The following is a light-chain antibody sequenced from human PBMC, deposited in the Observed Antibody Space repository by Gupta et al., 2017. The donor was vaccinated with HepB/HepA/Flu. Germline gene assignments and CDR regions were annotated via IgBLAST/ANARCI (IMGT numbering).Light chain of an antibody. CDR3: AALYDSVSGPV. CDR1: SSNIGSNY. J-gene: IGLJ3*02. CDR2: RNN. V-gene: IGLV1-47*01. Sequence: QSVPTQPPSASGPPGQSVTISCSGSSSNIGSNYAYCYQQRPGAAPKLLIYRNNQWPSGVPDRFSGSKSVTSASLAIRGLRSEDDADYYCAALYDSVSGPVFGGGTKLTVL.